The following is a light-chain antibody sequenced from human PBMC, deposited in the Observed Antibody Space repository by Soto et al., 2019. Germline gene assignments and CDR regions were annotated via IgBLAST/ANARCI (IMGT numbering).Light chain of an antibody. CDR3: QNYNSAIT. J-gene: IGKJ5*01. CDR1: QSVSSN. V-gene: IGKV3-15*01. CDR2: GAS. Sequence: EIVMTQSPATLSVSPGERATLSCRASQSVSSNLAWYQQKPGQAPRLLIYGASTRATGIPARFSGSGSGTEFTLTISSLQSEDFATYYCQNYNSAITFGQGTRLDIK.